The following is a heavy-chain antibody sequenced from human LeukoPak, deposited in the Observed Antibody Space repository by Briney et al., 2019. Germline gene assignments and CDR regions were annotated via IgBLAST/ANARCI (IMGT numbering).Heavy chain of an antibody. CDR2: IYYSGST. V-gene: IGHV4-30-4*01. CDR3: ARGGKAAVRFDL. J-gene: IGHJ2*01. CDR1: GCSISSGDYY. Sequence: PSETLSLTCTVSGCSISSGDYYWSWIRQPPGKGLEWIGYIYYSGSTYYNPSLKSRVTISVDTSKNQFSLKLSSVTAADTAVYYCARGGKAAVRFDLWGRGTLVTVSS. D-gene: IGHD2-15*01.